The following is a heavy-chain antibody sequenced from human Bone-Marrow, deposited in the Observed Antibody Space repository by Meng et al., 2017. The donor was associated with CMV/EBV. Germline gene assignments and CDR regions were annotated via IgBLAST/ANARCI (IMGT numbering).Heavy chain of an antibody. V-gene: IGHV1-2*02. CDR2: INPNDDT. CDR1: GYTVSDYY. J-gene: IGHJ4*02. CDR3: ARSSGWSRFDY. D-gene: IGHD6-19*01. Sequence: QVQLVQSGAEVKKPGASVKVSCKSSGYTVSDYYIHGVRQAAGQWLEWMGWINPNDDTNYAQNFQGRVTMTRDMSINTVYMELSRLTSDDTAVYYCARSSGWSRFDYWGLGTLVTVSS.